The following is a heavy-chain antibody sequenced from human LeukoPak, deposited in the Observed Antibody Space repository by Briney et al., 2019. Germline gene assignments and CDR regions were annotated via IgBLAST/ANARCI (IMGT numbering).Heavy chain of an antibody. V-gene: IGHV1-2*02. Sequence: ASVKVSCKASGYTFTGYYMHWVRQAPGQRLEWMGWINPNSGGTNYAQKFQGRVTMTRDTSISTAYMELSRLRSDDTAVYYCARGGARIITMVRGILLGYWGQGTLVTVSS. J-gene: IGHJ4*02. CDR3: ARGGARIITMVRGILLGY. CDR2: INPNSGGT. D-gene: IGHD3-10*01. CDR1: GYTFTGYY.